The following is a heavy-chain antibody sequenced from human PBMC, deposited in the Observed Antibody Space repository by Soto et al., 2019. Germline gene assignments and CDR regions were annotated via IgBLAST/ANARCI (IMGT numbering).Heavy chain of an antibody. CDR2: ISPTGGST. CDR3: PRGVGDTVVDPRRSGMDV. J-gene: IGHJ6*02. Sequence: QVQLVQSGAEVKKPGASVKISCKASGYNFINYYIHWVRQAPGQGLEWMGVISPTGGSTSNAQTFEGIATVARDTSTSTVYMDLSTLRSEDPAVYSCPRGVGDTVVDPRRSGMDVWGQGTTVTVSS. CDR1: GYNFINYY. D-gene: IGHD2-15*01. V-gene: IGHV1-46*01.